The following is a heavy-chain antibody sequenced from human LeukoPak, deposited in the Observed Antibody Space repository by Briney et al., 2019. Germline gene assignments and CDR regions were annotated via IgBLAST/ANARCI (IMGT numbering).Heavy chain of an antibody. D-gene: IGHD6-19*01. J-gene: IGHJ3*02. CDR1: GGSISSSSYY. Sequence: SETLSLTCTVSGGSISSSSYYWGWIRQPPGKGLEGIGSSYYSVSTYYNPSLKRPVTISVDTSKTPFSLQLSSVTAADTAVSYCARLSRLLYEQWLTGDAFDIWGQGTMVTVSS. CDR3: ARLSRLLYEQWLTGDAFDI. CDR2: SYYSVST. V-gene: IGHV4-39*01.